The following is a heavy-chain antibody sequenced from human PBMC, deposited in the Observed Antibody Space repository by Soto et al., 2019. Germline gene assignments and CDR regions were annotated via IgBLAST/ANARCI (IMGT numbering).Heavy chain of an antibody. CDR2: ISSSSSTI. J-gene: IGHJ3*02. CDR3: ARDSYIWGSYRSWAFDI. V-gene: IGHV3-48*01. Sequence: GGSLRLSCAASGFTFSSYSMNWVRQAPGKGLEWVSYISSSSSTIYYADSVKGRFTISRDNAKNSLYLQMNSLRAEDTAVYYCARDSYIWGSYRSWAFDIWGQGTMVTVSS. CDR1: GFTFSSYS. D-gene: IGHD3-16*02.